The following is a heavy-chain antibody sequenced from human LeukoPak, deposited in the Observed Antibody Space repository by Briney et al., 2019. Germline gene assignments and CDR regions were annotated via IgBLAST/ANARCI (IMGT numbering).Heavy chain of an antibody. V-gene: IGHV1-2*02. Sequence: ASVKVSCKTSGYSFTAFYPHWVRHAPGPGLAWMGWIHPRRGDTNYAQESQGSVALTRDTSLSTAFLDLSSLRSDDTAVYYCARDGDYGTGSYYRGCIDSWGQGTPVTVSP. CDR2: IHPRRGDT. J-gene: IGHJ4*02. CDR1: GYSFTAFY. CDR3: ARDGDYGTGSYYRGCIDS. D-gene: IGHD3-10*01.